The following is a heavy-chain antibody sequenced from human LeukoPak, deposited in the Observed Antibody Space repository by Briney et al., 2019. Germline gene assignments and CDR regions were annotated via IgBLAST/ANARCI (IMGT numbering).Heavy chain of an antibody. CDR2: IYYSGSA. CDR1: GGSISGFY. CDR3: AKSPSARGGYNWFDP. V-gene: IGHV4-59*12. D-gene: IGHD6-6*01. Sequence: PSETLSLTCTVSGGSISGFYWSWIRQPPGKGLEWIGYIYYSGSAKYNPSLQSRVTISVHTSENQFSLKLKLTSVTAADTAVYYCAKSPSARGGYNWFDPWGQGTLVNVSS. J-gene: IGHJ5*02.